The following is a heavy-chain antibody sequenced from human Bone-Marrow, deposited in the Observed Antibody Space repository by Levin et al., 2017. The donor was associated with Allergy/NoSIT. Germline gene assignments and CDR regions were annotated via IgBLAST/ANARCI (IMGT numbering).Heavy chain of an antibody. CDR3: ARRIYCSGGSCYSGSYCDY. J-gene: IGHJ4*02. D-gene: IGHD2-15*01. CDR1: GYTFTSYA. CDR2: INAGNGNT. V-gene: IGHV1-3*01. Sequence: ASVKVSCKASGYTFTSYAMHWVRQAPGQRLEWMGWINAGNGNTKYSQKFQGRVTITRDTSASTAYMELSSLRSEDTAVYYCARRIYCSGGSCYSGSYCDYWGQGTLVTVSS.